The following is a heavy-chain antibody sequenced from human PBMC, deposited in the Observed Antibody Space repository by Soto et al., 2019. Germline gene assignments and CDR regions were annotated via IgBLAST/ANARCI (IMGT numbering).Heavy chain of an antibody. CDR1: GYTFTSYD. CDR3: ARLAYYDILTGTEIDY. D-gene: IGHD3-9*01. V-gene: IGHV1-8*01. CDR2: MNPNSGNT. Sequence: ASVKVSCKASGYTFTSYDINWVRQATGQGLEWMGWMNPNSGNTGYAQKFQGRVTMTRNTSISTAYMELSSLRSEDTAVYYCARLAYYDILTGTEIDYWGQGTLVTVSS. J-gene: IGHJ4*02.